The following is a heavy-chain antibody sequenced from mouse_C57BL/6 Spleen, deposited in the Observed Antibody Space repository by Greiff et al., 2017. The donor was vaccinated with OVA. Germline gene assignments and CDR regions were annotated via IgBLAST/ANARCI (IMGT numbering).Heavy chain of an antibody. CDR3: ARSGTGYSDV. J-gene: IGHJ1*03. CDR1: GYTFTSYG. V-gene: IGHV1-81*01. D-gene: IGHD4-1*01. Sequence: VQLQQSGAELARPGASVKLSCKASGYTFTSYGISWVKQRTGQGLEWIGEIYPRSGNTYYNEKFKGKATLTADKSSSTAYMELRSLTSEDSAVYFCARSGTGYSDVWGTGTTVTVSS. CDR2: IYPRSGNT.